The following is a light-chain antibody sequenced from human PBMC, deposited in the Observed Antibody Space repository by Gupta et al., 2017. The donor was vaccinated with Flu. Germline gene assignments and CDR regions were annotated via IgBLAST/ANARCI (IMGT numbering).Light chain of an antibody. CDR2: RDN. CDR1: SSNIGSNT. Sequence: SVLTQPPSASGTPGQRVTMSCSGSSSNIGSNTVDWYQQLPGTAPKLLIYRDNQRPSGVPDRFSGSKSGTSASLAISGLQSGDEADYYCATWDDSVNGRVFGGGTRLTV. J-gene: IGLJ3*02. V-gene: IGLV1-44*01. CDR3: ATWDDSVNGRV.